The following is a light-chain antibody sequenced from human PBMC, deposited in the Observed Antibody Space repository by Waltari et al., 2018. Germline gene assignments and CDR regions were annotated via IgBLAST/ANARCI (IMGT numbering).Light chain of an antibody. CDR1: TSDVVGCHS. Sequence: QSALTQPASVSGSPGQSITIPFTGTTSDVVGCHSVSLYQQPPARAPHLMLSDVNSRPSGVSNRFSGSKSGTTASLTISGLQTEDEADYSCSSYTTSSTLVFGGGTQLTVL. CDR2: DVN. J-gene: IGLJ2*01. V-gene: IGLV2-14*03. CDR3: SSYTTSSTLV.